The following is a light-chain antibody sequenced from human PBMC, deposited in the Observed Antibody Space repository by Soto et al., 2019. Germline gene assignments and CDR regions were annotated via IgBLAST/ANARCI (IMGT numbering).Light chain of an antibody. CDR3: TSYTSSSTLV. Sequence: QSALTQPASVSGSPGQSITISCTGTSSDVGGYNYVSWLQQHPGKAPKLMIYEVSNRPSGVSNRFSGSKFGNTASLTISGLQAEDEADYYCTSYTSSSTLVFGGGTQLTVL. CDR2: EVS. V-gene: IGLV2-14*01. J-gene: IGLJ2*01. CDR1: SSDVGGYNY.